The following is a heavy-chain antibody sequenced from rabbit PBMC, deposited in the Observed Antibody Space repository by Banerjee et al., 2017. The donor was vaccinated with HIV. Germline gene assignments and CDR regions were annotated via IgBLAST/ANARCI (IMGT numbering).Heavy chain of an antibody. Sequence: QSLEESGGDLVKPGASLTLTCTASGFSFSVYYYMCWVRQAPGKGLEWIACIDGESSGGTWYASWAKGRFTISKTSSTTVTLQMTSLTAADTATYFCVRDTLASTFDLWGPGTLVTVS. CDR1: GFSFSVYYY. V-gene: IGHV1S40*01. J-gene: IGHJ4*01. CDR2: IDGESSGGT. CDR3: VRDTLASTFDL. D-gene: IGHD1-1*01.